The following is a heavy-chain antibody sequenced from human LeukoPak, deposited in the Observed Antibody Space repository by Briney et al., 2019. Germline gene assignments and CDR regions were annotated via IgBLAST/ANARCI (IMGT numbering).Heavy chain of an antibody. Sequence: SETLSLTCTVSGGSISSSSHYWAWIRQHPGKGLEWIGYIYYSGSTYYNPSLKSRLTISVDTSKNQFSLKLSSVTAADTAVYYCARDPTGAFPDYWGQGTLVTVSS. CDR1: GGSISSSSHY. J-gene: IGHJ4*02. V-gene: IGHV4-31*03. CDR3: ARDPTGAFPDY. CDR2: IYYSGST. D-gene: IGHD7-27*01.